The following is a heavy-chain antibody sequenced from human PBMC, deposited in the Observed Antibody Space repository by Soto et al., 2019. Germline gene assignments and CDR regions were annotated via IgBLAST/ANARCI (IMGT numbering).Heavy chain of an antibody. CDR1: GFTFSSYG. CDR2: ISYDGSNK. D-gene: IGHD3-10*01. J-gene: IGHJ4*02. Sequence: GGSLRLSCAASGFTFSSYGMHWVRQAPGKGLEWVAVISYDGSNKYYADSVKGRFTISRDNSKNTLYLQMNSLRAEDTAVYYCASLFGSSGSYYGDYWGQGTLVTVSS. V-gene: IGHV3-30*03. CDR3: ASLFGSSGSYYGDY.